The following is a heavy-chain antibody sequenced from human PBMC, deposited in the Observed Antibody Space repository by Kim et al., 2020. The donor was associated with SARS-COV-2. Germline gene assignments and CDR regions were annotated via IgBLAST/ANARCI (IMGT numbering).Heavy chain of an antibody. D-gene: IGHD6-13*01. CDR2: ISSSSSYI. Sequence: GGSLRLSCAASGFTFSSYSMNWVRQAPGKGLEWVSSISSSSSYIYYADSVKGRFTISRDNAKNSLYLQMNSLRAEDTAVYYCAREGIGAAGTGPYYYGMAVWRRGTTVTVSS. CDR3: AREGIGAAGTGPYYYGMAV. V-gene: IGHV3-21*01. J-gene: IGHJ6*02. CDR1: GFTFSSYS.